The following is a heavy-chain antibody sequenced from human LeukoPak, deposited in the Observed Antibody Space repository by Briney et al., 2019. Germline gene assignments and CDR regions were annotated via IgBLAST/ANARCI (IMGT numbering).Heavy chain of an antibody. CDR3: ARGQRVVIDY. CDR2: IYHSGST. CDR1: GFTFSSYA. V-gene: IGHV4-38-2*01. D-gene: IGHD3-22*01. J-gene: IGHJ4*02. Sequence: GSLRLSCAASGFTFSSYAMSWVRQAPGKGLEWIGSIYHSGSTYYNPSLKSRVTISVDTSKNQFSLKLSSVTAADTAVYYCARGQRVVIDYWGQGTLVTVSS.